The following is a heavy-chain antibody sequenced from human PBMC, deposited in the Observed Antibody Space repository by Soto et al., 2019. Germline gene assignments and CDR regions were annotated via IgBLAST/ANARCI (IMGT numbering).Heavy chain of an antibody. V-gene: IGHV1-69*11. CDR2: IVPSLDTT. CDR3: AKWPQPRYTADPYAVDV. D-gene: IGHD3-16*02. Sequence: QVHLVQSGTEVKKPGSSVKVSCKASGGTFSSSGFSWVRQAPGQGLEWMGMIVPSLDTTNYAQKFQARVTITADEVTSTAYMELHSLTSEDTAVYYCAKWPQPRYTADPYAVDVWGQGTRVIVSS. CDR1: GGTFSSSG. J-gene: IGHJ6*02.